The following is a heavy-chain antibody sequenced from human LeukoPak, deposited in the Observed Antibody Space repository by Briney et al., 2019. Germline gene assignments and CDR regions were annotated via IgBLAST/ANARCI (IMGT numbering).Heavy chain of an antibody. CDR2: IIPIFGTA. J-gene: IGHJ6*04. D-gene: IGHD2-2*01. V-gene: IGHV1-69*06. Sequence: SVTVSCKASGGTFSSYAISWVRQAPGQGLEWMGGIIPIFGTANYAQKFQGRVTITADKSTSTAYMELSSLRSEDTAVYYCASEEPAAPGPPYYYYSYGMDVWGKGTTVTVSS. CDR3: ASEEPAAPGPPYYYYSYGMDV. CDR1: GGTFSSYA.